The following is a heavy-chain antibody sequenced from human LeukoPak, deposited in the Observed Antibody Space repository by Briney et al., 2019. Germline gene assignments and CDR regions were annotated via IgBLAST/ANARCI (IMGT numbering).Heavy chain of an antibody. CDR1: GFTFSSYS. V-gene: IGHV3-21*01. CDR2: INSSSSNI. Sequence: GGTLSLSCAASGFTFSSYSLSWIRQPPGKGLEWVSSINSSSSNIYYADSVKGRFTISRDNAKNSLYLQMNSLRAEYTAVYYCARARGYCSGGSCFSYVPYYFDYWGQGNLVTVSS. CDR3: ARARGYCSGGSCFSYVPYYFDY. D-gene: IGHD2-15*01. J-gene: IGHJ4*02.